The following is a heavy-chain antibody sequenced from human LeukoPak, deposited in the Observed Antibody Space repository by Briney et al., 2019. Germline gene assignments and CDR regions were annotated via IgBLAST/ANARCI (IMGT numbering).Heavy chain of an antibody. CDR1: GFVFSSYW. J-gene: IGHJ6*03. Sequence: SGGSLSLSFAASGFVFSSYWMTWVRQAPGKGLEWVANMKQDGSEAYYVDSVKGRFTVSRDNAKNSLYLQLNSLGAEDTAVYYCATRYCTIPACRASSYHCMDNWGKGTTVTVSS. V-gene: IGHV3-7*01. CDR3: ATRYCTIPACRASSYHCMDN. D-gene: IGHD2-8*01. CDR2: MKQDGSEA.